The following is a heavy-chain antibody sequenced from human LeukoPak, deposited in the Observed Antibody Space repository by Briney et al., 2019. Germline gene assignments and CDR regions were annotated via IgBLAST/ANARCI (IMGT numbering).Heavy chain of an antibody. CDR1: GGSISSYY. J-gene: IGHJ3*02. CDR3: ARDVLELRAFDI. V-gene: IGHV4-59*12. D-gene: IGHD1-7*01. Sequence: SETLSLTCTVSGGSISSYYWSWIRQPPGKGLEWIGYIYYSGSTNYNPSLKSRVTISVDTSKNQFSLKLSSVTAADTAVYYCARDVLELRAFDIWGQGTMVTVSS. CDR2: IYYSGST.